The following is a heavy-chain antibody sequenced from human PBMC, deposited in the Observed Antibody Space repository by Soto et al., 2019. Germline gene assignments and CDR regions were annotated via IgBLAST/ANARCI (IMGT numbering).Heavy chain of an antibody. D-gene: IGHD6-19*01. CDR3: ARSSGWHFDS. Sequence: QVQLQESGPGLVKPSQTLSLTCTVSSGSISSGGYYWSWIRQHPGKGLEWIGYIYYSGSTYYNPSLKSRVIMSLDTSKNQLALKLSSVTAADPAVYYCARSSGWHFDSWGQGSLATVSS. CDR1: SGSISSGGYY. CDR2: IYYSGST. V-gene: IGHV4-31*03. J-gene: IGHJ4*02.